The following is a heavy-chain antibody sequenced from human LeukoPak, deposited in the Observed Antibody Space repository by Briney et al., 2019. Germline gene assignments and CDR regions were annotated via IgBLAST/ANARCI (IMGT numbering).Heavy chain of an antibody. CDR2: IHYSGTT. CDR1: GGSISTYY. Sequence: SETLSLTCTVSGGSISTYYWSWIRQPPGKGLEWVGYIHYSGTTNYNPSLKNRVTISLDTSKDQFSLNLSSVTATDTAVYYCARMGGYSGYATHWGQGTLVTVSS. D-gene: IGHD5-12*01. V-gene: IGHV4-59*08. J-gene: IGHJ4*02. CDR3: ARMGGYSGYATH.